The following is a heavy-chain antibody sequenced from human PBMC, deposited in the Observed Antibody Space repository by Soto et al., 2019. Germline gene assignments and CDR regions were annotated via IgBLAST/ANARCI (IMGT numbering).Heavy chain of an antibody. Sequence: GGSLRLSCAASGFTFSHTWMNWVRQAPGKGLEWVGRIKSKTDGETTDYAAPVKGRFSISRDDSMSTLYMQMNSLETEDTAVYYCTTLGYDVRSGGYWGQGTLVTVSS. CDR1: GFTFSHTW. CDR2: IKSKTDGETT. J-gene: IGHJ4*02. CDR3: TTLGYDVRSGGY. V-gene: IGHV3-15*07. D-gene: IGHD5-12*01.